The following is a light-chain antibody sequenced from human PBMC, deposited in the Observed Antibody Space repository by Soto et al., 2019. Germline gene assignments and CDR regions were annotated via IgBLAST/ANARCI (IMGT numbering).Light chain of an antibody. Sequence: EIVLTQSPGTLSLSPGERATLSCRASQSVGNNYLAWFQQKPGQAPRLLIDDASRRATGIPDRFSGRGSGTDFTLTIYRLEPEDVAVYYCQQCSSSPLSFGGGTKVEIK. CDR2: DAS. V-gene: IGKV3-20*01. J-gene: IGKJ4*01. CDR3: QQCSSSPLS. CDR1: QSVGNNY.